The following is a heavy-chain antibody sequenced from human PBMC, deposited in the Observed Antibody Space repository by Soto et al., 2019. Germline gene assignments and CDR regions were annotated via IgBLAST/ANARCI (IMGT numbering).Heavy chain of an antibody. D-gene: IGHD6-6*01. J-gene: IGHJ6*02. CDR2: IDPSDSYT. Sequence: GESLKISCKGSGYSFTSYWISWVRQMPGKGLEWMGRIDPSDSYTNYSPSFQGHVTISADKSISTAYLQWSSLKASDTAMYYCAREYSSSSGFYYYGMDVWGQGTTVTVSS. CDR1: GYSFTSYW. V-gene: IGHV5-10-1*01. CDR3: AREYSSSSGFYYYGMDV.